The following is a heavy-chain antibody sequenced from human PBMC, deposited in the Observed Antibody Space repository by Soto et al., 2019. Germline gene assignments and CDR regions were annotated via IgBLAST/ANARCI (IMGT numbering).Heavy chain of an antibody. V-gene: IGHV3-23*01. CDR2: ITASGATT. CDR3: AKRLLALAGGWYLDS. Sequence: VELFQSGGGLGQPGGSLTLSCVASGFTFADYPMNWVRQVPGKGLEWISRITASGATTYYTDSVRGRFTTSRDNSRNTLFLQMNSLRADDTAIYYCAKRLLALAGGWYLDSWGQGTLVTVSS. J-gene: IGHJ4*02. CDR1: GFTFADYP. D-gene: IGHD6-19*01.